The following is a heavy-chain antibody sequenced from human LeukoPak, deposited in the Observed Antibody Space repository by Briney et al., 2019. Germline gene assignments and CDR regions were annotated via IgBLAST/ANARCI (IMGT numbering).Heavy chain of an antibody. V-gene: IGHV4-34*01. D-gene: IGHD3-9*01. Sequence: SETLSLTCAVYGGSFSGYYWSWIRQPPGKGLEWIGEINHSGSTNYNPSLKSRVTISVDTSKNQFSLKLSSVTAADTAVYYCARLGLRYFDWLSQYNWFDPWGQGTLATVSS. J-gene: IGHJ5*02. CDR2: INHSGST. CDR3: ARLGLRYFDWLSQYNWFDP. CDR1: GGSFSGYY.